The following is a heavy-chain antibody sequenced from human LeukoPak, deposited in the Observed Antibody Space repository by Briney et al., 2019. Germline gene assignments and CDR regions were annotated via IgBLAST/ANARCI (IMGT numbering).Heavy chain of an antibody. Sequence: SQTLSLTCTVSGGSISSGSYFWSWIRQPAGKGLEWIGRIYTSENTNYNPSLKSRVTMSVDTSKNQFSLKLSSVTAADTAVYYCARADARSRSWFDPWGQGTLVTVSS. V-gene: IGHV4-61*02. CDR1: GGSISSGSYF. CDR2: IYTSENT. CDR3: ARADARSRSWFDP. D-gene: IGHD3-3*01. J-gene: IGHJ5*02.